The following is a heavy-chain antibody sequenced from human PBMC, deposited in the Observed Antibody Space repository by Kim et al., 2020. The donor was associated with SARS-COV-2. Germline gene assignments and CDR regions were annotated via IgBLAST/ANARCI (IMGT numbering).Heavy chain of an antibody. V-gene: IGHV4-30-2*01. Sequence: TYSNPSCKSRVTIAVDRSKNQFSLKLSSVTAADTAVYYCARVVAGSWFDPWGQGTLVTVSS. J-gene: IGHJ5*02. D-gene: IGHD5-12*01. CDR2: T. CDR3: ARVVAGSWFDP.